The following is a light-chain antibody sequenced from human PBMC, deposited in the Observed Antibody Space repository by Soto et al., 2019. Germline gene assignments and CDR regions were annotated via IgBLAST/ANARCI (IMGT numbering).Light chain of an antibody. V-gene: IGKV3-20*01. J-gene: IGKJ5*01. CDR1: QSVSNNY. CDR2: GAY. CDR3: KQYGSWPPS. Sequence: EIVSMQCPGTLSVSPGERATLSCRASQSVSNNYLAWYQQKPGQAHRLLIYGAYNRATGIQDRFSGSGSGTDFTLTIRRLEPEDFAVYYCKQYGSWPPSVGQGTRVEIK.